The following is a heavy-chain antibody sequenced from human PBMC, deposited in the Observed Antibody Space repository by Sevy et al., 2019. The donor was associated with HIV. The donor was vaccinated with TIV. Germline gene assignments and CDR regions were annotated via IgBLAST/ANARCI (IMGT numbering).Heavy chain of an antibody. CDR1: GYTFTDYY. J-gene: IGHJ2*01. V-gene: IGHV1-2*02. D-gene: IGHD2-2*01. CDR2: INPNSGGT. Sequence: ASVKVSCKASGYTFTDYYMHWVRQAPGQGLEWMGWINPNSGGTNYAQKFQGRVTMTRDTSISIAYMELSRLRSDDTAVYYCARVGGCSSTSCYWYFDLWGRGTLVTVSS. CDR3: ARVGGCSSTSCYWYFDL.